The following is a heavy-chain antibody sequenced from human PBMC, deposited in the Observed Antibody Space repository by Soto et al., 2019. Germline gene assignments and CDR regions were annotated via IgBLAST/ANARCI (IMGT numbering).Heavy chain of an antibody. V-gene: IGHV3-30-3*01. Sequence: QVQLVESGGGVVQPGRSLRLSCAASGFTFSSYAMHWVRQAPGKGLEWVAVISYDGSNKYYADSVKGRFTISRDNSKNTLYLQMNSLRAEDTAGYYCARGDRDYWGQGTLVTVSS. J-gene: IGHJ4*02. CDR2: ISYDGSNK. D-gene: IGHD3-22*01. CDR3: ARGDRDY. CDR1: GFTFSSYA.